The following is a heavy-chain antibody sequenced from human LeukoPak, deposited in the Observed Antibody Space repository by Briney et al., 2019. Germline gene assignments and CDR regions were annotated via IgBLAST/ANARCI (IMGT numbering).Heavy chain of an antibody. J-gene: IGHJ3*02. D-gene: IGHD2-2*01. Sequence: GPSVSVSCKASGYTFTVYYTHWVRQAPGQGLEWMGWINPNSGGTNYAQNFQGRVTITRDTSISTAYMELSRLRSDDTAVYYCARYCSSTSCPLVDAFDIWGQGTMVTVSS. CDR1: GYTFTVYY. CDR2: INPNSGGT. V-gene: IGHV1-2*02. CDR3: ARYCSSTSCPLVDAFDI.